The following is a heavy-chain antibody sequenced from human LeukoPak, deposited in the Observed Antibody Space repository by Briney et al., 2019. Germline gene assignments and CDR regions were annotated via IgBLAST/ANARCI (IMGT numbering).Heavy chain of an antibody. CDR3: ARHKKSNWFDP. Sequence: GESLKISCKGSGYSFTSYWIGWVRQMHGKGLEWMGIIYPADSDTRYSPSFQGQFTISADKSISTAYLQWSSLKAWDTAMYYCARHKKSNWFDPWGPGTLVTVSS. V-gene: IGHV5-51*01. CDR2: IYPADSDT. J-gene: IGHJ5*02. CDR1: GYSFTSYW.